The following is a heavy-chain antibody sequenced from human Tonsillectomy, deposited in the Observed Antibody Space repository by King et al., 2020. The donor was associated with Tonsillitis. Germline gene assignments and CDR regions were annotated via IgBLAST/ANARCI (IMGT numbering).Heavy chain of an antibody. D-gene: IGHD3-22*01. Sequence: QLVQSGAEVKKPGESLKISCKGSGYSFTSYWIGWVRQMPGKGLEWMGIIYPGDSDTRYSPSFQGQVTISADKSISTPYLQWSSLKASDTAMYYCARRGIYYDSSGYYLHYFDYWGQGTLVTVSS. V-gene: IGHV5-51*01. CDR3: ARRGIYYDSSGYYLHYFDY. CDR2: IYPGDSDT. J-gene: IGHJ4*02. CDR1: GYSFTSYW.